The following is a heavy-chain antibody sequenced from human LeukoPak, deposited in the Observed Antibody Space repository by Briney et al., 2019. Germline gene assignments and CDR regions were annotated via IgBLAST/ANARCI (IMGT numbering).Heavy chain of an antibody. CDR3: ARVKTMIVVVRLFDY. D-gene: IGHD3-22*01. Sequence: ASVKVSCKASGYTLTGYYMHWVRQAPGQGLEWMGWINPNSGGTNYAQKFQGRVTMTRDTSISTAFMDLSRLRSDDTAVYYCARVKTMIVVVRLFDYWGQGTQVTVSS. CDR1: GYTLTGYY. V-gene: IGHV1-2*02. J-gene: IGHJ4*02. CDR2: INPNSGGT.